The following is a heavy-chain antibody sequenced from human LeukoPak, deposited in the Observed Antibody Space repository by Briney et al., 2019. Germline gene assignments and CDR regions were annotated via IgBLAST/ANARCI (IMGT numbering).Heavy chain of an antibody. CDR3: AIAYWGVVTT. V-gene: IGHV4-34*01. CDR2: INHSGST. CDR1: GGSFSGYY. J-gene: IGHJ4*02. Sequence: PSXXLSLTCAVYGGSFSGYYWSWIRQPPGKGLEWIGEINHSGSTNYNPSLKRRVTISVDTSKNQFSLKLSSVTAADTAVYYCAIAYWGVVTTWGQGTLVTVSS. D-gene: IGHD3-3*01.